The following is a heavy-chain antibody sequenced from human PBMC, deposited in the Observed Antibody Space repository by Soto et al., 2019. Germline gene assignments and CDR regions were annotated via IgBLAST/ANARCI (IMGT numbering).Heavy chain of an antibody. CDR1: GGTFSSYA. V-gene: IGHV1-69*13. CDR2: IIPIFGTA. J-gene: IGHJ4*02. CDR3: AELSGSDKSFEY. D-gene: IGHD1-26*01. Sequence: ASVKISCKASGGTFSSYAISWVRQAPGQGLEWMGGIIPIFGTANYAQKFQGRVTITADESTSTAYMELSSLRSEDTAVYYCAELSGSDKSFEYWGEGTLVTVSS.